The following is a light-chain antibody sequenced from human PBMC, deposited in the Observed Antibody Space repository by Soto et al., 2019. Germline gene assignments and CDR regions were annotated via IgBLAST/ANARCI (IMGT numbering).Light chain of an antibody. Sequence: DIQLTQSPSTLSASVGDRATITCRASQSISSWLAWYQQKPGKAPKLRIYDASSLESGVPSRLSGSGSGTEFTLTISSMQPDDFATYYCQQYNSYRTFGQGTKVDIK. V-gene: IGKV1-5*01. J-gene: IGKJ1*01. CDR3: QQYNSYRT. CDR2: DAS. CDR1: QSISSW.